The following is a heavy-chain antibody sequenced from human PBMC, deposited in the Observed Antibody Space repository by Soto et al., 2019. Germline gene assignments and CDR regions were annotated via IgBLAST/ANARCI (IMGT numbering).Heavy chain of an antibody. CDR2: IFAAGDT. J-gene: IGHJ4*02. CDR3: ARVEMSTIGFDY. V-gene: IGHV3-53*01. Sequence: EVQLVESGGGLIQPGGSLRLSSAASGFTVSSNYMTWVRQAPGKGLEWVSVIFAAGDTYYADSVKGRFTISRDNSKNTLFLQMNSLRAEYTAIYYCARVEMSTIGFDYWGQGTLVTVSS. CDR1: GFTVSSNY.